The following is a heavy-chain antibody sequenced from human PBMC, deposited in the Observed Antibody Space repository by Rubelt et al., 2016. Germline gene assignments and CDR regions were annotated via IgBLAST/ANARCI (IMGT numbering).Heavy chain of an antibody. D-gene: IGHD3-10*01. V-gene: IGHV1-18*01. CDR1: GYTFTNYG. J-gene: IGHJ4*02. Sequence: QVQLVQSGAEMKKPGASVKVSCKASGYTFTNYGFSWVRQAPGQGLEWMGWVSGYNGNTNYGRKFEDRVTMTTDTSTTTAYLELRSLRSYDSAVYYCARDTGSATFEYWGQGALVTVSS. CDR2: VSGYNGNT. CDR3: ARDTGSATFEY.